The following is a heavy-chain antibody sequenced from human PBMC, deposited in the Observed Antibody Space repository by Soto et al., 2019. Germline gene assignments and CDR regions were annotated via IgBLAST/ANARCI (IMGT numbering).Heavy chain of an antibody. V-gene: IGHV3-74*01. J-gene: IGHJ6*02. D-gene: IGHD2-15*01. CDR3: ARGRGYCSGGSCLYGMEV. CDR1: GFTFSSYW. Sequence: PGGSLRLSCAASGFTFSSYWMHWVRQAPGKGLVWVSRINSDGSSTSYADSVKGRFTISRDNAKNTLYLQMNGLRAEDTAVYYCARGRGYCSGGSCLYGMEVWGQGTTVTVSS. CDR2: INSDGSST.